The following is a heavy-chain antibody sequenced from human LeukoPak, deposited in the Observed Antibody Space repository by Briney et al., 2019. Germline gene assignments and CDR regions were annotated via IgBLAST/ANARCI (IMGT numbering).Heavy chain of an antibody. CDR3: ARAGVVVVAATKGFDY. CDR1: GYTFSMYS. CDR2: ISAYNGNT. D-gene: IGHD2-15*01. Sequence: GASVKVSCKASGYTFSMYSINWVRQAPGQGLEWMGWISAYNGNTNYAQNLQGRVTMTTDTSTSTAYMELRSLRSDDTAIYYCARAGVVVVAATKGFDYWGQGTLVTVSS. J-gene: IGHJ4*02. V-gene: IGHV1-18*01.